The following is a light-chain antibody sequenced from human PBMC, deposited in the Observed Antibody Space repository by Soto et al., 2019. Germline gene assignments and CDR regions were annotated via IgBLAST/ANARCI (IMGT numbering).Light chain of an antibody. CDR1: QSVTTQ. CDR3: QQYGGSTRT. V-gene: IGKV3-20*01. J-gene: IGKJ1*01. CDR2: GAS. Sequence: IVLTQSPGTLSLSPGERATLSCRASQSVTTQLAWYQQKPGQAPRLIIHGASSRATGVPDRITGSGSGTDFTLSISRLEPEDFAVYYCQQYGGSTRTFGQGTKVE.